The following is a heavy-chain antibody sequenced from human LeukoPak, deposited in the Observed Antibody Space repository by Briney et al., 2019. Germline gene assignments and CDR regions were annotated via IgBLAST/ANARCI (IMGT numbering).Heavy chain of an antibody. V-gene: IGHV3-48*03. J-gene: IGHJ6*04. CDR3: AEVGITMIGGV. CDR1: GFTFSSYE. Sequence: GGSLRLSCAASGFTFSSYEMNWVRQAPGKALEWVSYISSSGNTIYYADAVKGRFTISRDKAKNSLYLQMNSLRAEDTAVYYCAEVGITMIGGVWGKGTTVTISS. CDR2: ISSSGNTI. D-gene: IGHD3-10*02.